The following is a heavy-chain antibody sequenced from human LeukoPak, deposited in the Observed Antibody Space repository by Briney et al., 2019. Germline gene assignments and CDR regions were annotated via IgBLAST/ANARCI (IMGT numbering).Heavy chain of an antibody. CDR3: ARYIVSYPHDAFDI. V-gene: IGHV4-61*02. CDR1: GGSISSGSYY. J-gene: IGHJ3*02. Sequence: SQTLSLTCTVSGGSISSGSYYWNWIRQPAGKGLEWIGRIYTSGSTSYNPSLKSRVTISVDTSKKQFSLKLSSVTAADTAFYYCARYIVSYPHDAFDIWGQGTMVTVSS. CDR2: IYTSGST. D-gene: IGHD1-26*01.